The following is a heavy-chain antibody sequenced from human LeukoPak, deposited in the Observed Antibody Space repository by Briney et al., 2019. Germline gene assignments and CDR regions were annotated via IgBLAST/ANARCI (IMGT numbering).Heavy chain of an antibody. J-gene: IGHJ4*02. CDR1: GFTFSSYG. V-gene: IGHV3-30*18. Sequence: GGSLRLSCAASGFTFSSYGMHWVRQAPGKGLEWVAVISYDGSNKYYADSVKGRFTISRDNSKNTLYLQMNSLRAEDTAVYYFAKGLGYCSSTSCYTVDYWGQGTLVTVSS. CDR2: ISYDGSNK. D-gene: IGHD2-2*02. CDR3: AKGLGYCSSTSCYTVDY.